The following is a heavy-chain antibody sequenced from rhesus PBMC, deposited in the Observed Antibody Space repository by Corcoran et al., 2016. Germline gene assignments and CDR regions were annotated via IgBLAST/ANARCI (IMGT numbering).Heavy chain of an antibody. J-gene: IGHJ4*01. D-gene: IGHD6-25*01. CDR3: ARENSGVIDY. CDR1: GFRLSDYS. V-gene: IGHV3S18*01. CDR2: ISYTGGST. Sequence: EVQLVESGGGLSKPGGSVRLSCEASGFRLSDYSMDWVRQAPGKGLDWVSGISYTGGSTYYASSVKGRFTISREHAENTLYLQMDSLRAEDTAVYYCARENSGVIDYWGQGVLVTVSS.